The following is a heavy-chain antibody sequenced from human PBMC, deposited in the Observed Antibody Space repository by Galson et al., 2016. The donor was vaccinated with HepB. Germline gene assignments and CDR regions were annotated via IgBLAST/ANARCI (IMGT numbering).Heavy chain of an antibody. J-gene: IGHJ6*02. CDR2: ISWNSGSV. CDR1: GFTFDDYG. Sequence: SLRLSCAASGFTFDDYGMHWVRQAPGKGPEWVSGISWNSGSVGYADSVKGRFTISRDNAKNSLSLQMNSLRTEDTAFYYCAKDVGTGGYAPGYYYGVDVWGQGTTVTVSS. V-gene: IGHV3-9*01. D-gene: IGHD5-18*01. CDR3: AKDVGTGGYAPGYYYGVDV.